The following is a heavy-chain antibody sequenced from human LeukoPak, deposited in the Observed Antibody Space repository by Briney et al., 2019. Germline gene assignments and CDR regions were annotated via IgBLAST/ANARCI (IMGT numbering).Heavy chain of an antibody. CDR2: IYDSGST. CDR3: ARDRTYGDYVVESYYGMDV. V-gene: IGHV4-39*07. Sequence: SETLSLTCTVSGGSIRSSYYYWGWIRQPPGKGLEWIGSIYDSGSTYYNPSLKSRVTISVDTSKNQFSLKLSSVTAADTAVYYCARDRTYGDYVVESYYGMDVWGQGTTVTVSS. CDR1: GGSIRSSYYY. D-gene: IGHD4-17*01. J-gene: IGHJ6*02.